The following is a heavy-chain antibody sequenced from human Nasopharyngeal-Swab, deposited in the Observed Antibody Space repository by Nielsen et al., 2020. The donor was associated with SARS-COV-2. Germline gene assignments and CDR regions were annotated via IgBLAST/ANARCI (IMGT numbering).Heavy chain of an antibody. CDR2: INPSGGST. V-gene: IGHV1-46*01. D-gene: IGHD1-7*01. CDR1: GYTFTSYY. CDR3: ARGRITGTTLWSPTANDAFDI. Sequence: ASVKVSCKASGYTFTSYYMHWVRQAPGQGLEWMGIINPSGGSTSYAQKFQGRVTMTRDTSTSTVYMELSSLRSEDTAVYYCARGRITGTTLWSPTANDAFDIWGQGTMVTVSS. J-gene: IGHJ3*02.